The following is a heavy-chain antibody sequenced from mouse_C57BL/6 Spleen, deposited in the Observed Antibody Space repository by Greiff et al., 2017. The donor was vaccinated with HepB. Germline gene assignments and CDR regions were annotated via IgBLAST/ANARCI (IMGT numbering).Heavy chain of an antibody. D-gene: IGHD1-1*01. Sequence: QLQQSGAELVKPGASVKISCKASGYAFSSYWMNWVKQRPGKGLEWIGQIYPGDGDTNYNGKFKGKATLTADKSSSTAYMQLSSLTSEDSAVYFCAIRDYYGSSPLAYWGQGTLVTVSA. CDR3: AIRDYYGSSPLAY. J-gene: IGHJ3*01. CDR2: IYPGDGDT. V-gene: IGHV1-80*01. CDR1: GYAFSSYW.